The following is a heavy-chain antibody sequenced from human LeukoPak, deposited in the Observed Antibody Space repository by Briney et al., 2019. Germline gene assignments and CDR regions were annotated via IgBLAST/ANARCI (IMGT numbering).Heavy chain of an antibody. CDR2: IYSDNT. J-gene: IGHJ4*02. CDR1: GFNFSNYV. Sequence: GGSLRLSCTASGFNFSNYVMHWVRQAPGKGLEWVSFIYSDNTHYSDSVKGRFTISRDNSKNTLYLQMNSLRAEDTAVYYCTRDQTPYYWGQGTLVTVSS. CDR3: TRDQTPYY. V-gene: IGHV3-53*01.